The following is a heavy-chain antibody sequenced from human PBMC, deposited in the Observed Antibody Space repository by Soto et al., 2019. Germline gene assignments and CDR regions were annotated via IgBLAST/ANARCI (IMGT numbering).Heavy chain of an antibody. CDR3: ARDPQPPDY. Sequence: QVQLVQSGAEVKKPGASVKVSCKASGYTLASYAISWMRQAPGQGLEWMGWISAYNGNTNYAQKLQGRVTMTTDTSTITAYMELRSLRSDVTAVYYCARDPQPPDYWGQGTLVTGSS. J-gene: IGHJ4*02. CDR1: GYTLASYA. CDR2: ISAYNGNT. V-gene: IGHV1-18*01.